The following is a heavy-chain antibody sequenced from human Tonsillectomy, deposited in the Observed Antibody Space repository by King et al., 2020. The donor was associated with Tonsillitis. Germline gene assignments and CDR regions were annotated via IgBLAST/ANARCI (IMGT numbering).Heavy chain of an antibody. V-gene: IGHV3-13*01. D-gene: IGHD1-26*01. Sequence: VQLVESGGGLVQPGGSLRLSCAASGFTFSSYDMHWVRQATGKGLELVSAIGTAGDTYYPGSVKGRFTISRENAKNSLYLQMNSLRGGDTAVYYCVGATSYWYFDLWGRGTLVTVSS. CDR1: GFTFSSYD. CDR2: IGTAGDT. CDR3: VGATSYWYFDL. J-gene: IGHJ2*01.